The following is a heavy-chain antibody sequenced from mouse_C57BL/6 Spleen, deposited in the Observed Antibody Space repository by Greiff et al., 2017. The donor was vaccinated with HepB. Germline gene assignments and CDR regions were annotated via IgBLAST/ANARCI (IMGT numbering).Heavy chain of an antibody. Sequence: VKLQQSGPGLVQPSPRLSITCTVSGFSLTSYGVHWVRQSPGKGLEWLGVIWRGGSTDYNAAFMSRLSITKDNSKSQVFFKMNSLQADDTAIYYCDKYYYGSSYGYFDVWGTGTTVTVSS. CDR3: DKYYYGSSYGYFDV. J-gene: IGHJ1*03. V-gene: IGHV2-5*01. CDR2: IWRGGST. CDR1: GFSLTSYG. D-gene: IGHD1-1*01.